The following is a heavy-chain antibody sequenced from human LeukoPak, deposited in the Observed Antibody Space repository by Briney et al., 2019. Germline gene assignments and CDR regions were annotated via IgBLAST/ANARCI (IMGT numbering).Heavy chain of an antibody. CDR1: GFTFSSYG. J-gene: IGHJ3*02. CDR2: ISYDGSNK. Sequence: GGSLRLSCAASGFTFSSYGMHWVRQAPGKGLEWVAVISYDGSNKYYADSVKGRFTISRDNSKNTLYLQMNSLRAEDTAVYYCARAGDPDAFDIWGQGTMVTVSS. D-gene: IGHD4-17*01. V-gene: IGHV3-30*03. CDR3: ARAGDPDAFDI.